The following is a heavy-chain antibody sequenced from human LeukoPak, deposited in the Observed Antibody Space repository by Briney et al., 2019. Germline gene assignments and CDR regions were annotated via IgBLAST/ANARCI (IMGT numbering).Heavy chain of an antibody. Sequence: PGGSLRLSCTASGFPFSNYAIHWVRQAPGKGLEWVAVITDNGDTKYYADSVRGRFTISRDNSRNTLYLQVDSLGHNDTGLYYCTRAFCSGSDPFDYWGQGTLVTVSS. CDR3: TRAFCSGSDPFDY. V-gene: IGHV3-30*14. CDR1: GFPFSNYA. D-gene: IGHD3-10*01. CDR2: ITDNGDTK. J-gene: IGHJ4*02.